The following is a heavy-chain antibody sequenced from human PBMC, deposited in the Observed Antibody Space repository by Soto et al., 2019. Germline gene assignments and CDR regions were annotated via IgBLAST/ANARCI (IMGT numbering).Heavy chain of an antibody. D-gene: IGHD3-10*01. CDR1: GYSFTSYW. CDR3: ARPHMVRGVISWFDP. Sequence: RGESLKISCKGSGYSFTSYWIGWVRQMPGKGLEWMGIIYPGDSDTRYSPSFQGQVTISADKSISTAYLQWSSLKASDTAMYYCARPHMVRGVISWFDPWGQGTLVTVSS. CDR2: IYPGDSDT. J-gene: IGHJ5*02. V-gene: IGHV5-51*01.